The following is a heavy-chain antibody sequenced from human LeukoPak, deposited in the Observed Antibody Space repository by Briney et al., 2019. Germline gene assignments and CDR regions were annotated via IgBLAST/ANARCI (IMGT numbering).Heavy chain of an antibody. CDR2: IYYSGST. CDR3: ARDIGYSSSWYDLDY. CDR1: GGSISSGGYS. J-gene: IGHJ4*02. Sequence: SETLSLTCAVSGGSISSGGYSWSWIRQPPGKGLEWVGYIYYSGSTNYNPSLKSRVTISVDTSKNQFSLKLSSVTAADTAVYYCARDIGYSSSWYDLDYWGQGTLVTVSS. D-gene: IGHD6-13*01. V-gene: IGHV4-61*08.